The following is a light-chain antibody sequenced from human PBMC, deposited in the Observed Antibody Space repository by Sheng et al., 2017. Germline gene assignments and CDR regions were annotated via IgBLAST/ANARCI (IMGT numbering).Light chain of an antibody. J-gene: IGKJ2*01. V-gene: IGKV3-15*01. CDR3: HQYLNWYT. CDR2: DAS. CDR1: QSVSNN. Sequence: EIVLTQSAATLSVSPGDTVTLACNASQSVSNNLAWYRQRPGQAPRLLIYDASIRATGVSARISGSGSGTQFTLTINGLQSEDFAVYYCHQYLNWYTFGQGTKLEI.